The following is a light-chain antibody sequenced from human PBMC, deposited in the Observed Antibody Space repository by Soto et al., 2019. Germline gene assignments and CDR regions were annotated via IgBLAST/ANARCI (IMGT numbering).Light chain of an antibody. V-gene: IGLV2-14*03. Sequence: QSALTQPASVSGSPGQAINISCSGTRSDVGAFNYVSWYQQHPGKAPKLMIYDVSNRPSGVSNRFSGSKSGNTASLTISGLRAEDEADYYCNSYTSNNTYVFGTGTKLTVL. CDR2: DVS. CDR1: RSDVGAFNY. J-gene: IGLJ1*01. CDR3: NSYTSNNTYV.